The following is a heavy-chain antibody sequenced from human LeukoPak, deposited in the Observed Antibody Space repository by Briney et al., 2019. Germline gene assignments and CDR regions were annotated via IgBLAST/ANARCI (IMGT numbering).Heavy chain of an antibody. CDR2: IYHSGST. D-gene: IGHD6-13*01. V-gene: IGHV4-38-2*02. Sequence: PSETLSLTCAVSGYSISSGDYWGWIRQPPGKGLEWIGSIYHSGSTYYNPSLKSRVTISVDTSKNQFALKLSSVTAADTAVYYCARDRWYSSSYSGSWYFDYWGQGTLVTVSS. J-gene: IGHJ4*02. CDR1: GYSISSGDY. CDR3: ARDRWYSSSYSGSWYFDY.